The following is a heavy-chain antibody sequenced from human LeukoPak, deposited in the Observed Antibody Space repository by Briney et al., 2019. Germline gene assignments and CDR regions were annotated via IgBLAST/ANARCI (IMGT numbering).Heavy chain of an antibody. J-gene: IGHJ4*02. CDR3: ARVSTQVVVTAIHRSFDY. CDR1: GGSISSSSYS. Sequence: PSETLSLTCTVSGGSISSSSYSWSWIRQHPGKGLEWIGYIYYSGSTYYNPSLKSRVTISVDTSKNQFSLKLSSVTAADTAVYYCARVSTQVVVTAIHRSFDYWGQGTLVTVSS. V-gene: IGHV4-31*03. CDR2: IYYSGST. D-gene: IGHD2-21*02.